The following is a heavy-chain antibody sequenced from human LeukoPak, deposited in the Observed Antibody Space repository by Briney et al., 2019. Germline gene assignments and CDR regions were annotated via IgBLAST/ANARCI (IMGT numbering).Heavy chain of an antibody. D-gene: IGHD2-2*01. CDR3: ASSVYQLNPSDY. Sequence: SVEVSCKASGGTFSSYAISWVRQAPGQGLEWMGGIIPIFGTANYAQKFQGRVTITADESTSTAYMELSSLRSEDTAVYYCASSVYQLNPSDYWGQGTLVTVSS. J-gene: IGHJ4*02. V-gene: IGHV1-69*13. CDR2: IIPIFGTA. CDR1: GGTFSSYA.